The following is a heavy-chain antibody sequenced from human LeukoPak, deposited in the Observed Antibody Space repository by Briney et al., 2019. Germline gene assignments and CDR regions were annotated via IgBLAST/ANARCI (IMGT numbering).Heavy chain of an antibody. D-gene: IGHD3-10*01. CDR2: SDRS. CDR1: GDSFSSYY. CDR3: ARTGRHYYGSGKNVNSWPAGLDV. V-gene: IGHV4-59*01. J-gene: IGHJ6*02. Sequence: SETLSLTCTVSGDSFSSYYWTWIRQPPGKGLEWIGYSDRSKYNPSLKSRVTISTDTSKRHFSLSLSSVTAADSAVYYCARTGRHYYGSGKNVNSWPAGLDVWGQGTTVTVS.